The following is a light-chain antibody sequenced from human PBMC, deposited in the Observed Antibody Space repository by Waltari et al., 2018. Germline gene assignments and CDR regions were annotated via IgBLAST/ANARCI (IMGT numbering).Light chain of an antibody. V-gene: IGLV2-14*03. CDR3: SSYTTNSTYV. CDR1: SSDVGASKY. CDR2: GVS. Sequence: QSALTQPASVSGSPGQSITISCTGSSSDVGASKYVSWCQQHPGQAPNLLIDGVSERPSGVSNRFSASKSGNTASLTISGLQAEDEADYYCSSYTTNSTYVFGTGTKVTVL. J-gene: IGLJ1*01.